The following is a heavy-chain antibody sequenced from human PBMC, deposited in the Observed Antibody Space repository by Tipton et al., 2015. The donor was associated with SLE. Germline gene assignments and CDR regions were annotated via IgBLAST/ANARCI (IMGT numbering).Heavy chain of an antibody. V-gene: IGHV3-30-3*01. D-gene: IGHD3-22*01. CDR1: GFTFSSYA. Sequence: SLSLSCAASGFTFSSYAMHWVRQAPGKGLEWVAVISYDGSNKYYADSVKGRFTISRDNSKNTLYLQMNSLRAEDTAVYYCARDAPHYYDSSGYYTYWGQGTLVTVSS. CDR3: ARDAPHYYDSSGYYTY. J-gene: IGHJ4*02. CDR2: ISYDGSNK.